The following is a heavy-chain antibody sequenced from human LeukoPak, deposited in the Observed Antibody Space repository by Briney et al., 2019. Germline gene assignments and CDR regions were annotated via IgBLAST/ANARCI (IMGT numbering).Heavy chain of an antibody. J-gene: IGHJ4*02. CDR1: ATSITSYY. CDR2: GHYSGNT. Sequence: VKPSETLSLTCTVSATSITSYYWNWVRQAPGQGPEWIGYGHYSGNTKYNPPLKSRVTISVDTSKNQFSLRLSSVTAADTAVYFCAKWASDNRAFDLWGQGTLVTVSS. D-gene: IGHD2-8*01. CDR3: AKWASDNRAFDL. V-gene: IGHV4-59*08.